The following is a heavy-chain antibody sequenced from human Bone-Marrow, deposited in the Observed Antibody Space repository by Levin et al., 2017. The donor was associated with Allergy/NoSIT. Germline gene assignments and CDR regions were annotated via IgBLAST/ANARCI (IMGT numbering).Heavy chain of an antibody. J-gene: IGHJ3*02. CDR3: ARDRPPSIAARQPNDAFDI. CDR2: IYHSGST. V-gene: IGHV4-4*02. D-gene: IGHD6-6*01. CDR1: GGSISSSNW. Sequence: PSETLSLTCAVSGGSISSSNWWSWVRQPPGKGLEWIGEIYHSGSTNYNPSLKSRVTISVDKSKNQFSLKLSSVTAADTAVYYCARDRPPSIAARQPNDAFDIWGQGTMVTVSS.